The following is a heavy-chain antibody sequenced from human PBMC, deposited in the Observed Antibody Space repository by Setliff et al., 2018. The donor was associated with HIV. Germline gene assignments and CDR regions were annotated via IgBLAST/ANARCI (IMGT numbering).Heavy chain of an antibody. V-gene: IGHV1-69*13. D-gene: IGHD5-12*01. J-gene: IGHJ3*02. Sequence: SVKVSCKASGYTFTNYGISWVRQAPGQGLEWMGGIIPIYGTANSAQKFQGRVTITADESTSTAYMELSTLRSEDTAVYFCARDGGYSGHQWFGDAFDIWGQGTMVTVSS. CDR3: ARDGGYSGHQWFGDAFDI. CDR1: GYTFTNYG. CDR2: IIPIYGTA.